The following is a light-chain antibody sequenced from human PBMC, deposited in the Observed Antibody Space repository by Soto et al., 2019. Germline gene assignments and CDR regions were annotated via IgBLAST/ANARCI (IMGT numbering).Light chain of an antibody. CDR2: ANN. V-gene: IGLV1-44*01. J-gene: IGLJ3*02. Sequence: QLVLIQSPSASGTPGQRVTISCSGSRSNIGSNTVNWYQQVPGTAPRLLIYANNQRPSGVPDRFSGSKSGTPASLAISGLQSEDEADYYCAAWDDSLNGPVFGGGTQLTVL. CDR1: RSNIGSNT. CDR3: AAWDDSLNGPV.